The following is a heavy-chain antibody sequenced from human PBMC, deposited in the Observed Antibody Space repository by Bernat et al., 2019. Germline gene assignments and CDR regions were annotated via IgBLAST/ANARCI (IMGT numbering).Heavy chain of an antibody. CDR2: IGTAGDT. CDR1: GFTFSSYD. Sequence: EVQLVESEGGLVQPGGSLRLSCAASGFTFSSYDMHWVRQATGKGLEWVSAIGTAGDTYYPGSVKGRFTISRENAKNSLYLQMNSLRAGDTAVYYCARGYYGSGSSNWFDPWGQGTLVTVSS. V-gene: IGHV3-13*04. D-gene: IGHD3-10*01. J-gene: IGHJ5*02. CDR3: ARGYYGSGSSNWFDP.